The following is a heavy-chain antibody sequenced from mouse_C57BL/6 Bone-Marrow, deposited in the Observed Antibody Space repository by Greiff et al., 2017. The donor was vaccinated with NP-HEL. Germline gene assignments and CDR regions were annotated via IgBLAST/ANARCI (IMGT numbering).Heavy chain of an antibody. V-gene: IGHV1-50*01. D-gene: IGHD2-1*01. CDR1: GYTFTSYW. CDR3: ASLIYYGNL. J-gene: IGHJ3*01. CDR2: IDPSDSYT. Sequence: QVQLQQPGAELVKPGASVKLSCKASGYTFTSYWMQWVKQRPGQGLEWIGEIDPSDSYTNYNQKFKGKATLTVDTSSSTAYVQLSSLTSEDSAVYYCASLIYYGNLWGQGTLVTVSA.